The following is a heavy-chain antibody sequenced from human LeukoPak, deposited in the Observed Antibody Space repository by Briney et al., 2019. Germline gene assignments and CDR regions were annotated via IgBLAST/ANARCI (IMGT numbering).Heavy chain of an antibody. J-gene: IGHJ3*02. CDR3: TRGPPYYDSSGYYYDRRADDAFDI. Sequence: PGGSLRLSCAASGFTFSRFGIHWVRQAPGKGLEWVTFIRYDGSNKYYADSVKGRFTISRDNSKNTLYLQMNSLKTEDTAVYYCTRGPPYYDSSGYYYDRRADDAFDIWGQGTMVTVSS. D-gene: IGHD3-22*01. V-gene: IGHV3-30*02. CDR1: GFTFSRFG. CDR2: IRYDGSNK.